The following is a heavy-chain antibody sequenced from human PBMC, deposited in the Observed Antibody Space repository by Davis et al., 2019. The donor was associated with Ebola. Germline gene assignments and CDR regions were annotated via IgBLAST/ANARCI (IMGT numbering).Heavy chain of an antibody. CDR3: TPGAF. CDR2: IRSKANSYAT. D-gene: IGHD3-10*01. CDR1: GFTLSGSA. J-gene: IGHJ4*02. V-gene: IGHV3-73*01. Sequence: GGSLRLSCAASGFTLSGSAMHWVRQASGKGLEWVGRIRSKANSYATTYAASVKGRFTISRDESKNTAYLQMNSLKTEDTAVYYCTPGAFWGQGTLVTVSS.